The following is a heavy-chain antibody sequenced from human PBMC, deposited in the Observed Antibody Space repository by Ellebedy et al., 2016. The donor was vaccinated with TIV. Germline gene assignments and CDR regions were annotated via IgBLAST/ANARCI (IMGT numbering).Heavy chain of an antibody. CDR2: IYYSGST. J-gene: IGHJ3*02. CDR3: ASPDYGDYGRGEDI. Sequence: SETLSLTXTVSGGSISSYYWSWIRQPPGKGLEWIGYIYYSGSTNYNPSLKSRVTISVDTSKNQFSLKLSSVTAADTAVYYCASPDYGDYGRGEDIWGQGTMVTVSS. CDR1: GGSISSYY. D-gene: IGHD4-17*01. V-gene: IGHV4-59*01.